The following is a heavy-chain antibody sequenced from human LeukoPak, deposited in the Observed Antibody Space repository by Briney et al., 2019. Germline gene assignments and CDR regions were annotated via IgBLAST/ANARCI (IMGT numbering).Heavy chain of an antibody. V-gene: IGHV1-2*02. J-gene: IGHJ4*02. CDR3: ARMGLPARGLGH. CDR2: INPNSGGT. Sequence: ASVKVSCKASGYTFTGYYMHGVRQAPGQGLEWMGWINPNSGGTNYAQKFQGRVTMTRDTSISTAYMELSRLRSDDTAVYYCARMGLPARGLGHWGQGTLVTVSS. CDR1: GYTFTGYY. D-gene: IGHD5-12*01.